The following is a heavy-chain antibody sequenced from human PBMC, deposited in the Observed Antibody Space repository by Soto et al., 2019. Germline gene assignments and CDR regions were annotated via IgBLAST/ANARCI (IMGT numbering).Heavy chain of an antibody. J-gene: IGHJ4*02. CDR1: GYTFTSYA. Sequence: ASVKVSCKAAGYTFTSYAMHWVRQAPGQRLEWMGWINAGNGNTKYSQKFQGRVTITRDTSASTAYMELSSLRSEDTAVYYCARGLGLYYFDYWGQGTLVTVSS. V-gene: IGHV1-3*01. CDR3: ARGLGLYYFDY. CDR2: INAGNGNT. D-gene: IGHD1-26*01.